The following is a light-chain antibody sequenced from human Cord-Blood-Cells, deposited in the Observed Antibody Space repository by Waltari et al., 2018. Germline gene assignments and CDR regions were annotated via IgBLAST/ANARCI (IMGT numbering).Light chain of an antibody. CDR3: GTWDSSLSAYV. J-gene: IGLJ1*01. V-gene: IGLV1-51*01. CDR1: SPNIGNNY. CDR2: DNN. Sequence: QSVLTQPPSVSPAPGQKVTISCPGISPNIGNNYVSCYQQLPGTAPKLLIYDNNKRPSGIPDRFSGSKSGTSATLGITGLQTGDEADYYCGTWDSSLSAYVFGTGTKVTVL.